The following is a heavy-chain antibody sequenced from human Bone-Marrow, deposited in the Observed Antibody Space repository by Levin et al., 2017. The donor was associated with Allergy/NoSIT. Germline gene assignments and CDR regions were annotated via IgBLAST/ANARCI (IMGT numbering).Heavy chain of an antibody. D-gene: IGHD3-22*01. Sequence: SETLSLTCTVSGGSISWGDYYWSWIRQPPGKGLEWIGYIYFSGSPYYNPSLKSRVTLSGDTSKNQFSLKLSSVTAADTAVYFCARARPQNYYDNSAKYLDEWGQGTLVTVSS. CDR3: ARARPQNYYDNSAKYLDE. V-gene: IGHV4-30-4*01. CDR2: IYFSGSP. J-gene: IGHJ4*02. CDR1: GGSISWGDYY.